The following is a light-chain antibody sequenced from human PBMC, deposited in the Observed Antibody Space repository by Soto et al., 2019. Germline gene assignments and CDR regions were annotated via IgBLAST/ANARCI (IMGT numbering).Light chain of an antibody. CDR2: EVS. CDR3: ISYTGSSTSYV. CDR1: SSDVGSYDH. J-gene: IGLJ1*01. Sequence: QSALTQPASVSGSPGQSITISCSGTSSDVGSYDHVAWYQQFPGKTPKLMIYEVSNRPSGVSSRFSGSKSGNTASLTISGIQAEEEADYYCISYTGSSTSYVFGSGTKATV. V-gene: IGLV2-14*01.